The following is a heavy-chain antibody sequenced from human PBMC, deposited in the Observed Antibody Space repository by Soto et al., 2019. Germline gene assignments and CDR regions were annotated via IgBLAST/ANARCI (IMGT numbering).Heavy chain of an antibody. CDR3: ARHVPAAGYYYGMDV. V-gene: IGHV1-69*12. CDR2: PIPVFGTA. J-gene: IGHJ6*02. D-gene: IGHD2-2*01. Sequence: QVQLVQSGAEVKKPGSSVKVSCKASGGTFSSSAISWVRQAPGQGLEWMGGPIPVFGTANYAQKCQGTDTITADESTSTSYMELSSLRSEDTAVYYCARHVPAAGYYYGMDVWGQGTTVTVSS. CDR1: GGTFSSSA.